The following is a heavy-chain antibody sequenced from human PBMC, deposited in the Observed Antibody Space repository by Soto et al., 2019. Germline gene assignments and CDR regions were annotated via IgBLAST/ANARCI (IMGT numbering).Heavy chain of an antibody. CDR2: INHSGST. Sequence: PSETLSLTCVVYGGSFSGYSWSWIRQPPGKGLEWIGEINHSGSTNYNSSLKSRVTISVDTSKNQFSLKLSSVTAADTAVYYCARGAVTTAEYFQHWGQGTLVTVSS. J-gene: IGHJ1*01. CDR1: GGSFSGYS. D-gene: IGHD4-17*01. V-gene: IGHV4-34*01. CDR3: ARGAVTTAEYFQH.